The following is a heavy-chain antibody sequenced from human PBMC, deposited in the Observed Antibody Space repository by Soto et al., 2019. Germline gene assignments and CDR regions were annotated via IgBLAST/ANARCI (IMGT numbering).Heavy chain of an antibody. CDR1: GLTFATSA. Sequence: ASVKVSCKTSGLTFATSAVQWVRQARGERLERIGWIITGSGQTNYAQNLQDRLTITRDLSTNAAYLELTGLRSEDTAVYYCAAEPYSGGICCSFDIWGQGTMVTVSS. J-gene: IGHJ3*02. CDR2: IITGSGQT. CDR3: AAEPYSGGICCSFDI. D-gene: IGHD2-15*01. V-gene: IGHV1-58*01.